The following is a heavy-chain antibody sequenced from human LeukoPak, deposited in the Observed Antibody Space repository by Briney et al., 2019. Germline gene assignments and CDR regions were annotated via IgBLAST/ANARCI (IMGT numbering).Heavy chain of an antibody. V-gene: IGHV1-46*01. J-gene: IGHJ4*02. D-gene: IGHD2-15*01. Sequence: GASVKVSCKASGYTFTSYYMHWVRQAPGRGLEWMGIINPSGGNTSYAQKFQGRVTMTRDTFTSTVYMELSSLRSEDTAVYYCARDVSDCSGGSCYSYFDYWGQGTLVTVSS. CDR2: INPSGGNT. CDR3: ARDVSDCSGGSCYSYFDY. CDR1: GYTFTSYY.